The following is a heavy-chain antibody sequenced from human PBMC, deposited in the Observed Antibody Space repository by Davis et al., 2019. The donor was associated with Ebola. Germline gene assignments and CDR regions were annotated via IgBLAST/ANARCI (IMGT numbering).Heavy chain of an antibody. CDR1: GFSVSSRGVG. J-gene: IGHJ5*02. V-gene: IGHV2-5*02. Sequence: SGPTLVKPTQTLTLTCNVSGFSVSSRGVGVGWIRQPPGKALEWLALIYWDDAKSYIPSLQNRLTITKDASKNQVVLTMANMDPMDTATYYCPHRPSPRGFWSGFSAWEFDPWGQGTLVTVSS. CDR2: IYWDDAK. CDR3: PHRPSPRGFWSGFSAWEFDP. D-gene: IGHD3-3*01.